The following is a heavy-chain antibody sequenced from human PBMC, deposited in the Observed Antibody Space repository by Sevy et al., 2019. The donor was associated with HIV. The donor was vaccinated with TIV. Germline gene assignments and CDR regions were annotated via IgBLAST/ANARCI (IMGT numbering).Heavy chain of an antibody. CDR2: IWYDGSNK. CDR3: ARDLREYSSSSKYYFDY. CDR1: GFTFSSYG. D-gene: IGHD6-6*01. V-gene: IGHV3-33*01. Sequence: GGSLRLSCAASGFTFSSYGMHWVRQAPGKGLEWVAVIWYDGSNKYYADSVKGRFTISRDNAKNSLYLQMNSLRAEDTAVYYCARDLREYSSSSKYYFDYWGQGILVTVSP. J-gene: IGHJ4*02.